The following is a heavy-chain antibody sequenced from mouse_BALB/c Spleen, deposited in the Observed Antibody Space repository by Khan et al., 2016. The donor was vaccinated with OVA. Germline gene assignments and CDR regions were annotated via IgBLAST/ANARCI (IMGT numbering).Heavy chain of an antibody. J-gene: IGHJ3*01. CDR2: IRYDGNS. V-gene: IGHV3-6*02. CDR3: ARGGSSGPAWFAY. CDR1: GYSITSGYF. Sequence: EVQLQESGPGLVKPSQSLSLTCSVTGYSITSGYFWNWIRQFPGNKLEWMGYIRYDGNSNYNPSLNNRISITRDTSKNQFFLKLNSVTTEDTATCYCARGGSSGPAWFAYWGQGTLVTVS. D-gene: IGHD3-1*01.